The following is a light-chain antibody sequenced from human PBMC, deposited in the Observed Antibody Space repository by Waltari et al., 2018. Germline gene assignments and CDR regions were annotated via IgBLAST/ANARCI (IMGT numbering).Light chain of an antibody. CDR1: NIGGKS. J-gene: IGLJ2*01. CDR2: DDS. V-gene: IGLV3-21*02. CDR3: QVFDASSDVL. Sequence: SYMVTQPPSVSVAPGQTATISCEGNNIGGKSVHWYQLRPGQAPVLVVHDDSDRPSGIPERFSGSNSGNAATLTISRVEAGDEADYHCQVFDASSDVLVGGGTKLTVL.